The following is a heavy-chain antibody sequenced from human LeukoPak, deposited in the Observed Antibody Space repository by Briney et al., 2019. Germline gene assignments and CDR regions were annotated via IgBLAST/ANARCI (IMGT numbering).Heavy chain of an antibody. CDR2: IYYSGST. J-gene: IGHJ4*02. CDR3: ARDWGRGYSGYGRRAGTGFDY. V-gene: IGHV4-61*01. CDR1: GGSVSSGSYY. D-gene: IGHD5-12*01. Sequence: PSETLSLTCTVSGGSVSSGSYYWSWIRQPPGKGLEWIGYIYYSGSTDYNPSLKSRVTISVDTSKNQFSLKLSSVTAADTAVYYCARDWGRGYSGYGRRAGTGFDYWGQGTLVTVSS.